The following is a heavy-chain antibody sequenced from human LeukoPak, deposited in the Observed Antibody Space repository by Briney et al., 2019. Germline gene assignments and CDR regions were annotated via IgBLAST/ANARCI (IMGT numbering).Heavy chain of an antibody. Sequence: GGSLRLSCAASGFTFSDYYMSWIRQAPGKGLEWVSYISSSSSYTNYADSVKGRFTISRDNAKNSLYLQMNSLRAEDTAVYYCARDHRYDGQKPEIDYWGQGTLVTVSS. CDR2: ISSSSSYT. V-gene: IGHV3-11*05. D-gene: IGHD3-22*01. CDR1: GFTFSDYY. J-gene: IGHJ4*02. CDR3: ARDHRYDGQKPEIDY.